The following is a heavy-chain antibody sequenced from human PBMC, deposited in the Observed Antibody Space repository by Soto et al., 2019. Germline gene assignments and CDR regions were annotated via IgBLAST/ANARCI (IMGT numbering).Heavy chain of an antibody. CDR1: GGSVSTGGYY. J-gene: IGHJ5*01. Sequence: PSETLSLTCTVSGGSVSTGGYYWSWIRHLPGKGLEWIGYTYSSGSTYYNPSLKGRLTISLDTSKNQFSLMLTSVTAADTAVYYCANSVLMATIPDSWGQGTLVTVSS. CDR3: ANSVLMATIPDS. D-gene: IGHD5-12*01. CDR2: TYSSGST. V-gene: IGHV4-31*03.